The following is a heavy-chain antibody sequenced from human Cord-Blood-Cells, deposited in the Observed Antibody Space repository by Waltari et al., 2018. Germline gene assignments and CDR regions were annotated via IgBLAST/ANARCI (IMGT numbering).Heavy chain of an antibody. Sequence: EVQLVESGGGLIQPGGSLRLSCAASGFTVSSNYMSWVRQAPGKGLEGVSVIYSGGSTSYADSREGRFTISRDNSKNTLYLQMNSLRAEDTAVYYCARVKGYRGYFDLWGRGTLVTVSS. CDR1: GFTVSSNY. J-gene: IGHJ2*01. CDR3: ARVKGYRGYFDL. D-gene: IGHD5-18*01. CDR2: IYSGGST. V-gene: IGHV3-53*01.